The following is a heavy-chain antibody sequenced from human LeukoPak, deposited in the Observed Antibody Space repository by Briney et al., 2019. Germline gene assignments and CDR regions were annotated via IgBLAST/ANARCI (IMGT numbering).Heavy chain of an antibody. D-gene: IGHD6-6*01. CDR1: GFDFNTFG. CDR3: AKMGYSSSSWPDYYYYYMDV. V-gene: IGHV3-30*02. J-gene: IGHJ6*03. CDR2: LRYDGSNR. Sequence: GGSLRLSCAASGFDFNTFGMHWVRQAPGKGLEWVAFLRYDGSNRFYADSVRGRFTISRDNSENTVYLQMNSLRAEDTAVYYCAKMGYSSSSWPDYYYYYMDVWGKGTTVTVSS.